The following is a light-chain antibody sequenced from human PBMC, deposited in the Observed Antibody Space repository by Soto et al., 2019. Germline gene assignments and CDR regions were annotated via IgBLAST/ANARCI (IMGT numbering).Light chain of an antibody. J-gene: IGLJ2*01. V-gene: IGLV2-11*01. CDR1: YSDIGSYND. CDR3: CSYVRAYRLMI. CDR2: DVS. Sequence: QSALTQPRSVSGSPGQSVTISCTGPYSDIGSYNDVSWYQHHPAKAPRLMIFDVSQRPSGVPDRFSGSKSGNTASLTISGLQTEDEADYYCCSYVRAYRLMIFGEGTKLTVL.